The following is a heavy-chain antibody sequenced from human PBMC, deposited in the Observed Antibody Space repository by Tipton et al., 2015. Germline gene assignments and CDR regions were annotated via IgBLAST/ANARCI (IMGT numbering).Heavy chain of an antibody. D-gene: IGHD3-9*01. CDR1: AYSISSDYY. J-gene: IGHJ4*02. V-gene: IGHV4-38-2*01. CDR3: ACQDYDSLTRDYQTVDY. CDR2: ISHSGNP. Sequence: GLVKPSETLSLTCAVSAYSISSDYYWGWIRQPPGKGLEWIGSISHSGNPYYNPSLKSRGTMSRDTSKNQFSLKLTSVTAADTAVYYCACQDYDSLTRDYQTVDYWGQGTLVTVSS.